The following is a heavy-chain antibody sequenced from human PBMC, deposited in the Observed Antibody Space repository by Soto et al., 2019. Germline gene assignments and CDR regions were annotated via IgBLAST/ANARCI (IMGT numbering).Heavy chain of an antibody. CDR2: IYSNGIT. Sequence: SETLSLTCTVSGGSLSNYNWNWIRQSAGKGLEWIGRIYSNGITYYSPSLKSRVTMTVDTFNNQISLKLGSVTAADTAMYYCARERTYQLSGDDALDIWGLGTMVTVS. J-gene: IGHJ3*02. D-gene: IGHD2-2*01. CDR1: GGSLSNYN. CDR3: ARERTYQLSGDDALDI. V-gene: IGHV4-4*07.